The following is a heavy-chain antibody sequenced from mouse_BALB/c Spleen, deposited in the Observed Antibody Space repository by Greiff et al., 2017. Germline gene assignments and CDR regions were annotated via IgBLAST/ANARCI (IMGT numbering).Heavy chain of an antibody. CDR1: GFTFSSYA. Sequence: EVQLVESGGGLVKPGGSLKLSCAASGFTFSSYAMSWVRQSPEKRLEWVAEISSGGSYTYYPDTVTGRFTISRDNAKNTLYLEMSSLRSEDTAMYYCARKYGYDLNYAMDYWGQGTSVTVSS. D-gene: IGHD2-2*01. J-gene: IGHJ4*01. V-gene: IGHV5-9-4*01. CDR2: ISSGGSYT. CDR3: ARKYGYDLNYAMDY.